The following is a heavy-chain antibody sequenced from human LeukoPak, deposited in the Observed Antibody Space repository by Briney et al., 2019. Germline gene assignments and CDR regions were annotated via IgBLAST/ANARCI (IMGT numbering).Heavy chain of an antibody. V-gene: IGHV3-21*01. CDR1: GFTFSSYS. CDR3: ARDLAEGYDYGDYSPDDAFDI. Sequence: GGSLRLSCAASGFTFSSYSMNWVRQAPGKGLEWVSSISSSSSYIYYADSVKGRFTISRDNSKNTLYLQMNSLRAEDTAVYYCARDLAEGYDYGDYSPDDAFDIWGQGTMVTVSS. CDR2: ISSSSSYI. D-gene: IGHD4-17*01. J-gene: IGHJ3*02.